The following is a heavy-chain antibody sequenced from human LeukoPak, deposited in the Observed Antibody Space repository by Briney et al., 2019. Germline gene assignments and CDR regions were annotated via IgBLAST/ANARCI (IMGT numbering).Heavy chain of an antibody. Sequence: PSQTLSLTCTVSGGSISSGDYYWSWIRQPPGKGLEWIGYIYYSGSTYYNPSLKSRVTISVDRSKNQFSLKLSSVTAADTAVYYCARDSRVGASLDYWGQGTLVTVSS. CDR2: IYYSGST. J-gene: IGHJ4*02. V-gene: IGHV4-30-4*08. CDR3: ARDSRVGASLDY. D-gene: IGHD1-26*01. CDR1: GGSISSGDYY.